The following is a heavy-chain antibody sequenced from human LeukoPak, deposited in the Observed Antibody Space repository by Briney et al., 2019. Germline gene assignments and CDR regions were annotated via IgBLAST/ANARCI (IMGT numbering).Heavy chain of an antibody. D-gene: IGHD6-13*01. CDR1: GGSISSGDYY. CDR3: ARGRGSSSWYWVY. V-gene: IGHV4-39*07. Sequence: SQTLSLTCTVSGGSISSGDYYWRWIRQPPGKGLEWIGSIYYSGSTYYNPSLKSRVTISVDTSKNQFSLKLSSVTAADTAVYYCARGRGSSSWYWVYWGQGTLVTVSS. CDR2: IYYSGST. J-gene: IGHJ4*02.